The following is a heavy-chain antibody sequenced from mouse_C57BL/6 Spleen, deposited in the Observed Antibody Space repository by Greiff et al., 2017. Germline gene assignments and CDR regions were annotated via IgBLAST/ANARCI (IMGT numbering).Heavy chain of an antibody. J-gene: IGHJ1*03. CDR1: GYTFTDYY. CDR2: IYPGSGNT. CDR3: ARTIYYYGSSWYFDV. Sequence: QVQLQQSGAELVRPGASVKLSCKASGYTFTDYYINWVKQRPGQGLEWIARIYPGSGNTYYNEKFKGKATLTAEKSSITAYMQLSSLTSEDSAVYFCARTIYYYGSSWYFDVWGTGTTVTVSS. D-gene: IGHD1-1*01. V-gene: IGHV1-76*01.